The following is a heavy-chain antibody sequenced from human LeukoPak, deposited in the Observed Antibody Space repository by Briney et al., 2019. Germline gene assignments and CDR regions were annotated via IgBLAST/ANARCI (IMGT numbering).Heavy chain of an antibody. CDR1: GGTFSSYA. CDR2: IIPIFGIA. CDR3: ARDPLDYGGNRGLGYYYGMDV. V-gene: IGHV1-69*04. D-gene: IGHD4-23*01. J-gene: IGHJ6*02. Sequence: SVKVSCKASGGTFSSYAISWVRQAPGQGLEWMGRIIPIFGIANYAQKFQGRVTITADKSTSTAYMELSSLRSEDTAVYYCARDPLDYGGNRGLGYYYGMDVWGQGTTVTVSS.